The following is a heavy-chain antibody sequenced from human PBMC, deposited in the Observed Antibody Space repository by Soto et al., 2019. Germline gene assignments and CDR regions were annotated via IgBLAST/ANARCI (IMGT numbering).Heavy chain of an antibody. Sequence: QVQLVESGGGVVQPGRSLRLSCVASGFTFSSYGMHWVRQAPGKGLEWVAIISYDVSNTYYADSVKGRFTISRDNSKNTLYLRMNSLRAEDTSVYYCAKEGGLSGSYYISSSYYFDYWGQGTLVTVSS. D-gene: IGHD1-26*01. CDR2: ISYDVSNT. CDR1: GFTFSSYG. V-gene: IGHV3-30*18. J-gene: IGHJ4*02. CDR3: AKEGGLSGSYYISSSYYFDY.